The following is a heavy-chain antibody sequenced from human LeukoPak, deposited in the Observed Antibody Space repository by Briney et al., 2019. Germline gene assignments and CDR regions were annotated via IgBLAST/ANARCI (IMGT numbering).Heavy chain of an antibody. CDR3: AKKVGLVSAPLYYFDV. J-gene: IGHJ4*02. D-gene: IGHD5/OR15-5a*01. Sequence: PRGSLRLSCAASGFTFSNYAMRWVRQAPGKGLEWVSAISGPAGSWDYADSVKGRFTISRDNSKNTLFLQMNSLRAEDTAIYYCAKKVGLVSAPLYYFDVWGQGTLVTVSS. V-gene: IGHV3-23*01. CDR2: ISGPAGSW. CDR1: GFTFSNYA.